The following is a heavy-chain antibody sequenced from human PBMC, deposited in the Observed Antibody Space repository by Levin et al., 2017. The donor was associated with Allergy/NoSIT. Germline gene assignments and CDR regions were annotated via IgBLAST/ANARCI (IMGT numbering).Heavy chain of an antibody. D-gene: IGHD6-13*01. Sequence: GGSLRLSCAASGFTFSSYDMHWVRQATGKGLEWVSAIGTAGDTYYPGSVKGRFTISRENAKNSLYLQMNSLRAGDTAVYYCARAGIAAARGWAFDIWGQGTMVTVSS. CDR2: IGTAGDT. CDR1: GFTFSSYD. J-gene: IGHJ3*02. V-gene: IGHV3-13*01. CDR3: ARAGIAAARGWAFDI.